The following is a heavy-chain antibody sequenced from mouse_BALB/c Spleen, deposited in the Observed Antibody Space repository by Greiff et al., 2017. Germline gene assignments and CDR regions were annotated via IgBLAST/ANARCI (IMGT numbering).Heavy chain of an antibody. CDR2: IYPGGGYT. CDR1: GYTFTNYW. D-gene: IGHD1-1*01. V-gene: IGHV1-63*02. CDR3: ARYYGSSYVPSMDY. J-gene: IGHJ4*01. Sequence: VQLHQSGAELVRPGTSVKISCKASGYTFTNYWLGWVKQRPGHGLEWIGDIYPGGGYTNYNEKFKGKATLTADTSSSTAYMQLSSLTSEDSAVYFCARYYGSSYVPSMDYWGQGTSVTVSS.